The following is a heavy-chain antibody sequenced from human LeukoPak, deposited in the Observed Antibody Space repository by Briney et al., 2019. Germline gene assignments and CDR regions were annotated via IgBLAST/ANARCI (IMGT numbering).Heavy chain of an antibody. V-gene: IGHV4-34*01. J-gene: IGHJ5*02. CDR3: ASPKTPHGWYGSPP. D-gene: IGHD6-19*01. Sequence: SQTLSLTCTVSGGSISSYYWSWIRQPPGKGLEWIGEINHSGSTNYNPSLKSRVTISVDTSKNQFSLKLSSVTAADTAVYYCASPKTPHGWYGSPPGGQEPLATVS. CDR1: GGSISSYY. CDR2: INHSGST.